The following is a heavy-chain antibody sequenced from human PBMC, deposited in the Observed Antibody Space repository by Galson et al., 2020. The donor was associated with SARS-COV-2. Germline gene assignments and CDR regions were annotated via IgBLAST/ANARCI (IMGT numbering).Heavy chain of an antibody. CDR1: RFSFSTYS. J-gene: IGHJ4*02. CDR2: ISSSSSYI. D-gene: IGHD6-13*01. V-gene: IGHV3-21*01. CDR3: ARYAAGYYFDY. Sequence: GSLRLSCAASRFSFSTYSLNWVRQAPGKGLEWVSCISSSSSYIYYADSVKGRFTISRDNAKNSLYLQMNSLRAEDTAVYYCARYAAGYYFDYWGQGTLVTVSS.